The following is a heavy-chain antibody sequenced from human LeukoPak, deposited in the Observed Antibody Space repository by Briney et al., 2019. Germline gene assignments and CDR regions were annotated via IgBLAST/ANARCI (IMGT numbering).Heavy chain of an antibody. CDR3: ARDTREWPNAFDI. D-gene: IGHD3-3*01. Sequence: GGSLRLSCAASGFTFSSYGMHWVRQAPGKGLEWVAFIRHDGSNKYYADSVKGRFTISRDNSKNTLYLQMNSLRAEDTAVYYCARDTREWPNAFDIWGQGTMVTVSS. CDR1: GFTFSSYG. CDR2: IRHDGSNK. V-gene: IGHV3-30*02. J-gene: IGHJ3*02.